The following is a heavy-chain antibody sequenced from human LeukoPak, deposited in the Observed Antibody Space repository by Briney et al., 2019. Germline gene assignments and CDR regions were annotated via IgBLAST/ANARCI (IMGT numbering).Heavy chain of an antibody. V-gene: IGHV3-23*01. CDR1: GFTISTYA. J-gene: IGHJ4*02. CDR2: ISGGTT. CDR3: AKSVYQSGNN. Sequence: TGGSLRLSCAASGFTISTYAMSWLRQAPGKGLEWVSSISGGTTYYADSVKGRFTISRDNSKNTVSLQMNSLRAEDTAVYYCAKSVYQSGNNWGQRSLVTVSS. D-gene: IGHD3-10*01.